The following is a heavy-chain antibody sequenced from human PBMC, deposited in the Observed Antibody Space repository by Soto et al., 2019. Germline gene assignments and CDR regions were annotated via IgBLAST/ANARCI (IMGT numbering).Heavy chain of an antibody. Sequence: SETLSLTCTVSGGSVSSGSYYWSWIRQPPGKGLEWIGYIYYSGSTNYNPSLKSRVTISVDTSKNQFSLKLSSVTAADTAVYYCARESFPRMTIFGVVIGSMDVWGKGTTVTVSS. CDR3: ARESFPRMTIFGVVIGSMDV. CDR1: GGSVSSGSYY. V-gene: IGHV4-61*01. D-gene: IGHD3-3*01. J-gene: IGHJ6*04. CDR2: IYYSGST.